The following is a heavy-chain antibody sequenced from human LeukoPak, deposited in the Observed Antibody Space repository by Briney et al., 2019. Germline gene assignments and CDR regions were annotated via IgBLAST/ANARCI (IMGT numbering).Heavy chain of an antibody. CDR1: GFTFSSYG. Sequence: GGSLRLSCAASGFTFSSYGMHWVRQAPGKGLEWVAVISYDGSNKYYADSVKGRFTISRDNSKNTLYLQMNSLRAEDTAVYYCARGPLVYIAAAVTPYYYGMDVWGQGTTVTVSS. V-gene: IGHV3-30*03. CDR3: ARGPLVYIAAAVTPYYYGMDV. CDR2: ISYDGSNK. D-gene: IGHD6-13*01. J-gene: IGHJ6*02.